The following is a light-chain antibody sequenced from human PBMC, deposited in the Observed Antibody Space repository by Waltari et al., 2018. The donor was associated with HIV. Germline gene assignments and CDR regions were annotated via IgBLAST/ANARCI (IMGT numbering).Light chain of an antibody. CDR2: GNS. CDR3: QSHDSSLSGYV. V-gene: IGLV1-40*01. Sequence: QSVLTQPPSVSGAPGQRVTISCTGSSSNIGAGYHVHCYQHLPGTAPNLLIYGNSKRPSGVPDRFSGSKSGTSASLAITGLQAEDEADYHCQSHDSSLSGYVFGTGTKVTVL. CDR1: SSNIGAGYH. J-gene: IGLJ1*01.